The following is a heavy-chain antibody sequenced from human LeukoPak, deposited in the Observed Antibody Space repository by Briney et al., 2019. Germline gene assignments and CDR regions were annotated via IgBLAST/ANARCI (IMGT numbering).Heavy chain of an antibody. CDR3: ARESADWSSTLDY. D-gene: IGHD3-9*01. CDR1: GFTFGRYS. J-gene: IGHJ4*02. CDR2: ISSRSSHN. V-gene: IGHV3-21*01. Sequence: GGSLRLSCAASGFTFGRYSMNWVRQAPGQGLEWVSSISSRSSHNSYADSVKGRFTVSRDNAKNSLHLQMSSLTVDDTAVYYCARESADWSSTLDYWGQGSLVTVSS.